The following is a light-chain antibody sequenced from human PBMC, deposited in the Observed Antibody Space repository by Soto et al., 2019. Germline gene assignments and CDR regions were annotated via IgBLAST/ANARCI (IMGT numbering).Light chain of an antibody. CDR2: AAS. CDR1: QGISNY. J-gene: IGKJ3*01. Sequence: DIQMTQSPSSLSASVGDRVTITCRASQGISNYLAWYQQKPGTVPKLLIYAASTLQSGVPSRFSGSGSGTDFTLTISGLQPEDVATYYGQKYNSAPRTVGPGTKVDIK. V-gene: IGKV1-27*01. CDR3: QKYNSAPRT.